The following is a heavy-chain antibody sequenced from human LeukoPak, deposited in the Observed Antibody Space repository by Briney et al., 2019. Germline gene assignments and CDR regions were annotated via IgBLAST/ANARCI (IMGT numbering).Heavy chain of an antibody. J-gene: IGHJ4*02. D-gene: IGHD3-16*01. CDR1: GGTFITYA. V-gene: IGHV1-18*04. CDR3: ATEPNTLGVDY. Sequence: ASVKVSCKASGGTFITYAISWVRQAPGQGLEWMGWISAYNGNTNYAQKLQGRVTMTTDTSTSTAYMELRSLRSDDTAVYYCATEPNTLGVDYWGQGTLVTVSS. CDR2: ISAYNGNT.